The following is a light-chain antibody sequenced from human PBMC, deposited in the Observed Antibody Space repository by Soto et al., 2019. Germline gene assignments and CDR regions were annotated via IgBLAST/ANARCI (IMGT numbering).Light chain of an antibody. J-gene: IGKJ1*01. CDR2: GAS. CDR1: HSVSSS. Sequence: EVVMTQSPASLSVSPGDSTTLSCRASHSVSSSLAWYQQKPGQTPRLLIYGASTRDTGVPARFSGSGSGTEFTLLIGSLQSEDSAVYYCQHYNTWPWTFGQGTKVEIK. V-gene: IGKV3-15*01. CDR3: QHYNTWPWT.